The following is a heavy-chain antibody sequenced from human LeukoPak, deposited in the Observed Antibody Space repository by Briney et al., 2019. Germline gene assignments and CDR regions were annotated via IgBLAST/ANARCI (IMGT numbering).Heavy chain of an antibody. Sequence: RASVKVSCKASGYTFTGYHIHWVRQAPGQGLEWMGWINPNSGGTNYAQKFQGRVTMTRDTSISTAYMELSRLRSDDTAVYYCAREAATWIPGFTPFFDYWGQGTLVTVSS. D-gene: IGHD5-18*01. CDR1: GYTFTGYH. CDR3: AREAATWIPGFTPFFDY. V-gene: IGHV1-2*02. J-gene: IGHJ4*02. CDR2: INPNSGGT.